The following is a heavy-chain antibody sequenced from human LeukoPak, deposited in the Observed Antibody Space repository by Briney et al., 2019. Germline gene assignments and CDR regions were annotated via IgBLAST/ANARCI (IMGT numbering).Heavy chain of an antibody. V-gene: IGHV4-39*07. D-gene: IGHD3-10*01. J-gene: IGHJ4*02. CDR3: ARDLSQLLWFGEPQGYFDY. Sequence: SETLSLTCTVSGGSISSSSYYWGWIRQPPGKGLEWTGSIYYSGSTYYNPSLKSRVTISVDTSKDQFSLKLSSVTAADTAVYYCARDLSQLLWFGEPQGYFDYWGQGTLVTVSS. CDR1: GGSISSSSYY. CDR2: IYYSGST.